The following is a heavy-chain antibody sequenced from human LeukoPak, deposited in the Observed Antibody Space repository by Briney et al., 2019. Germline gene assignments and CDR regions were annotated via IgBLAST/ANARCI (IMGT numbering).Heavy chain of an antibody. D-gene: IGHD3-22*01. V-gene: IGHV1-46*01. J-gene: IGHJ4*02. CDR3: ARETYYYESSGYYPYYFDY. Sequence: GASVKVSCKASAYTFTSYYIHWVRQAPGQGLEWMAMIDPSGGSTTYAQRFQGRVTVTRDTSTSTVYMEVNSLRSEDTAVYFCARETYYYESSGYYPYYFDYWGREPRSPSPQ. CDR1: AYTFTSYY. CDR2: IDPSGGST.